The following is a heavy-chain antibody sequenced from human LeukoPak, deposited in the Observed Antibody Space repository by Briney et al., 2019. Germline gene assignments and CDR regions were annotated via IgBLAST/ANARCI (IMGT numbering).Heavy chain of an antibody. V-gene: IGHV3-48*02. CDR3: ARDPASGGFDS. J-gene: IGHJ4*02. CDR1: GFTFSSYS. D-gene: IGHD2-15*01. CDR2: ISSSSDTI. Sequence: GGSLRLSCAASGFTFSSYSMNWVRQAPGKGLEWVSYISSSSDTIYYADSVKGRFTISRDNAKRSRYLQMNSLRDEDTAVYYCARDPASGGFDSWGQGILVTVSS.